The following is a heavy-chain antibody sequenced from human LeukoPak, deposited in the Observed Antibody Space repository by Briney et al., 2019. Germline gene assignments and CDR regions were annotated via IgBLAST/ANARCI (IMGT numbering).Heavy chain of an antibody. CDR3: ARGYSYDY. CDR2: INHNGNVN. Sequence: GGSLRLSCAASGFTFSSYWMNWARQAPGKGLEWVASINHNGNVNYYVDSVKGRFTISRDNAKNSLYLQMSSLRAEDTAVYFCARGYSYDYWGQGTLVTVSS. J-gene: IGHJ4*02. V-gene: IGHV3-7*03. D-gene: IGHD5-18*01. CDR1: GFTFSSYW.